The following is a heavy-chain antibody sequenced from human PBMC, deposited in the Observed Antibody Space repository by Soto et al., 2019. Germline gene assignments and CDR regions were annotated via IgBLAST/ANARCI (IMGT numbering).Heavy chain of an antibody. V-gene: IGHV4-34*01. Sequence: TLSLTCAVSGGSFSGHSWTWIRQSPGKGLEWIGDINHSGRVNYSPSLKSRVTISLDTSKNQFSLTLSAVTAADTAMYYCSTRAYDTNGYYRFDPWGQGTLVTVSS. CDR2: INHSGRV. D-gene: IGHD3-22*01. CDR1: GGSFSGHS. J-gene: IGHJ5*01. CDR3: STRAYDTNGYYRFDP.